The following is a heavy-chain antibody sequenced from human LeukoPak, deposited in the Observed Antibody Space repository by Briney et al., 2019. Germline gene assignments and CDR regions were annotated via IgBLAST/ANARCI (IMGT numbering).Heavy chain of an antibody. CDR2: ISYDGSNK. D-gene: IGHD3-22*01. CDR1: VFTFSSYA. J-gene: IGHJ4*02. CDR3: ARTKYYYDSSGYYQLDY. V-gene: IGHV3-30-3*01. Sequence: PGRSLRLSCAASVFTFSSYAMHWVRQAPGKGLEWVAVISYDGSNKYYADSVKGRFTISRDNSKNTLYLQMNSLRAEDTAVYYCARTKYYYDSSGYYQLDYWGQGTLVTVSS.